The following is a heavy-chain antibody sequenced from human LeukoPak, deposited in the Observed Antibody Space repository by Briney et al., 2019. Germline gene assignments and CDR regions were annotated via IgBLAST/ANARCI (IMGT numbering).Heavy chain of an antibody. D-gene: IGHD5-12*01. Sequence: SGTLSLTCAVSGGSISSSNWWSWVRQPPGKGLEWIGEIYHSGSTNYNPSLKSRVTVSVDTSKNQFSLKLSSVTAADTAVYYCARDSGYVTPFPDYWGQGTLVTVSS. V-gene: IGHV4-4*02. CDR3: ARDSGYVTPFPDY. CDR2: IYHSGST. CDR1: GGSISSSNW. J-gene: IGHJ4*02.